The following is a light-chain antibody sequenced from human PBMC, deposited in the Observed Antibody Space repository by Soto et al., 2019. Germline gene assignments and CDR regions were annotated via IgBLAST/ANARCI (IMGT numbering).Light chain of an antibody. CDR1: SSDVGGYNY. J-gene: IGLJ2*01. CDR2: DVS. Sequence: QSALTKPASMSGSPGQSITISCTGTSSDVGGYNYVSWYQQHPGKAPKLMIYDVSNRPSGVSNRFSGSKSGNTASLTISGLQAEDEADYYCSSYTSSSTLVVFGGGTKLTVL. CDR3: SSYTSSSTLVV. V-gene: IGLV2-14*01.